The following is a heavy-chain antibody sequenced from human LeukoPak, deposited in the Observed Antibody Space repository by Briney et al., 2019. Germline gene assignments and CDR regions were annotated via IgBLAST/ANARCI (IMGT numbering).Heavy chain of an antibody. J-gene: IGHJ4*02. CDR2: IHYSGRI. CDR3: SRGTDAYKCGNS. D-gene: IGHD5-24*01. Sequence: PSETLSLTCAVYGGSFSGYYWAWIRQPPGKGLEWIGEIHYSGRISYNPSLKSRVTISADTSNNHFSLKMNSVTAAGTAVYYCSRGTDAYKCGNSWGQGTLVTVSS. V-gene: IGHV4-34*01. CDR1: GGSFSGYY.